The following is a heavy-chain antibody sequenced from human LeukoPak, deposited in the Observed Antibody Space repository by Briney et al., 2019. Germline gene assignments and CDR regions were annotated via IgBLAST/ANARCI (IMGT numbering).Heavy chain of an antibody. V-gene: IGHV3-23*01. CDR2: ISASGHST. CDR1: GFSFSSYA. Sequence: GGSLRLPCAASGFSFSSYAMSWVRQAPGKGLEWVSTISASGHSTYYAASVKGRFTISRDNSQHTLSLQMNSLRAEDTALYYCAKGKVNHDGAFDIWGQGTMVTVSS. D-gene: IGHD1-14*01. CDR3: AKGKVNHDGAFDI. J-gene: IGHJ3*02.